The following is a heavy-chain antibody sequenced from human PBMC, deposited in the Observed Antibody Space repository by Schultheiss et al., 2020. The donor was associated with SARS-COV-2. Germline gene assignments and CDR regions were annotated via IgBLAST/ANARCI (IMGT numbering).Heavy chain of an antibody. D-gene: IGHD6-19*01. Sequence: GGSLRLSCAASGFTFSDYYMSWIRQAPGKGLEWVAVISYDGSNKYYADSVKGRFTISRDNSKNTLYLQMNSLRAEDTAVYYCASGQNVGIAVAVWDYWGQGTLVTSPQ. J-gene: IGHJ4*02. CDR3: ASGQNVGIAVAVWDY. CDR1: GFTFSDYY. CDR2: ISYDGSNK. V-gene: IGHV3-30-3*01.